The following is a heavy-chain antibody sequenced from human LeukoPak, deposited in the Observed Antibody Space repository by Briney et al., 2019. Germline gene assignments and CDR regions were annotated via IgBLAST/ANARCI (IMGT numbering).Heavy chain of an antibody. CDR1: GYAFTSYY. J-gene: IGHJ5*02. D-gene: IGHD6-19*01. Sequence: ASVKVSCKASGYAFTSYYMHWVRQAPGQGLEWMGIINPSGGSTSYAQKFQGRVTMTRDTSTSTVYMELSSLRSEDTAVYYCARDRDSSGWTNWFDPWGQGTLVAVSS. V-gene: IGHV1-46*01. CDR2: INPSGGST. CDR3: ARDRDSSGWTNWFDP.